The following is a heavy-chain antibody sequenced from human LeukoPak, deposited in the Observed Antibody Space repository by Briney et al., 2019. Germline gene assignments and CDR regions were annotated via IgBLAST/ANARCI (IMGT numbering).Heavy chain of an antibody. Sequence: GGALTLSCPASGLTFSSYAMHWVRQAPGKGLEWVAVISSDGSNKYYADSVKGRFTISRDDSKNTLYLQMTSLRAEDTAVYYCARDPNWGYYFDYWGQGTLVTVSS. V-gene: IGHV3-30-3*01. CDR3: ARDPNWGYYFDY. CDR1: GLTFSSYA. J-gene: IGHJ4*02. CDR2: ISSDGSNK. D-gene: IGHD3-16*01.